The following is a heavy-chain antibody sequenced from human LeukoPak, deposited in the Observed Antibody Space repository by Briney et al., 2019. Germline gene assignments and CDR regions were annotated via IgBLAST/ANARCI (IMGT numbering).Heavy chain of an antibody. CDR2: ISGSGGST. Sequence: ASVKVSCAASGFTFSSYAMSWVRQAPGKGLEWVSAISGSGGSTYYADSVKGRFTISRDNSKNTLYLQMNSLRAEDTAVYYCAKDLSGSYPYYFDYWGQGTLVTVSS. D-gene: IGHD1-26*01. V-gene: IGHV3-23*01. CDR1: GFTFSSYA. CDR3: AKDLSGSYPYYFDY. J-gene: IGHJ4*02.